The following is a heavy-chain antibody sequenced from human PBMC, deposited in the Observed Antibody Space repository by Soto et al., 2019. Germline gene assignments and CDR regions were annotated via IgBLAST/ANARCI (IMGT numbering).Heavy chain of an antibody. D-gene: IGHD3-3*01. CDR3: SKTIFGVVIN. V-gene: IGHV1-8*01. CDR2: MNPNSGNT. Sequence: QVQLVQSGAEVKKPGASVKVSCKASGYTFTSYDINWVRQATGQGLEWLGWMNPNSGNTGYAQKFQDRISMTRNTSRRTAYMELSSLRSEDTAVYYCSKTIFGVVINWGQGTLVTVSS. CDR1: GYTFTSYD. J-gene: IGHJ4*02.